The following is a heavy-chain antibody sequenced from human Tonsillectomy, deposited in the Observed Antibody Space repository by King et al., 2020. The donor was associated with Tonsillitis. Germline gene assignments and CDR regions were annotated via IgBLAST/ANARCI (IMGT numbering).Heavy chain of an antibody. D-gene: IGHD3-10*01. Sequence: VQLQESGPGLVKPSQTLSLTCTVSGGSVSSGAYYWSWIRQHPGKGLEYIGYIYYTGTTYYNPSLKSRVTMSVDMSENQFSLKLSSVTAADMAVYYCARAIYYSGSGTYYKNALDIWGQGTMVTVSS. CDR3: ARAIYYSGSGTYYKNALDI. CDR2: IYYTGTT. CDR1: GGSVSSGAYY. J-gene: IGHJ3*02. V-gene: IGHV4-31*03.